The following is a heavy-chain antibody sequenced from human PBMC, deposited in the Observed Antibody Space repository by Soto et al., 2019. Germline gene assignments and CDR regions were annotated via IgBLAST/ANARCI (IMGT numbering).Heavy chain of an antibody. CDR2: IHYSGST. D-gene: IGHD3-10*01. V-gene: IGHV4-31*01. J-gene: IGHJ5*02. CDR1: GGSISSGDHY. Sequence: QVQLQESGPGLVKPSQTLSLTCAVSGGSISSGDHYWSWIRQHPGKGLEYIGYIHYSGSTYYNPSLQRLITIAVDPSKNQFSLKLTSVTAADTAVYYCARGPSYYSDSASYKGDTFDPWGQGTLVTVSS. CDR3: ARGPSYYSDSASYKGDTFDP.